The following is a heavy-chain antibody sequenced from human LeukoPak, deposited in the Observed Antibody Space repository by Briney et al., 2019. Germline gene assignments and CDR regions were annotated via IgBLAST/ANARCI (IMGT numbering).Heavy chain of an antibody. Sequence: GGSLRLSCAASGFTFSSYSMNWVRQAPGKGLEWVSAISGSGGSTYYADSVKGRFTISRDNSKNTLYLQMNSLRAEDTAVYYCAKVGVRGYSGYVDYWGQGTLITVSS. CDR3: AKVGVRGYSGYVDY. J-gene: IGHJ4*02. CDR2: ISGSGGST. V-gene: IGHV3-23*01. D-gene: IGHD5-12*01. CDR1: GFTFSSYS.